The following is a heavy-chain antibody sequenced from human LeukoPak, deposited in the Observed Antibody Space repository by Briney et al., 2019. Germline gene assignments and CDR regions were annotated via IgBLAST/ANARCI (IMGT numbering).Heavy chain of an antibody. D-gene: IGHD3-9*01. J-gene: IGHJ6*03. CDR1: GFTFDDYA. CDR3: AKDAVDWLRGYYYYYMDV. Sequence: PGGSLRLSCAASGFTFDDYAMHWVRQAPGKGLEWVSLISWDGGSTYYADSVKGRFTISRDNSKNSLYLQMNSLRAEDTALYYCAKDAVDWLRGYYYYYMDVWGKGTTVTVSS. CDR2: ISWDGGST. V-gene: IGHV3-43D*03.